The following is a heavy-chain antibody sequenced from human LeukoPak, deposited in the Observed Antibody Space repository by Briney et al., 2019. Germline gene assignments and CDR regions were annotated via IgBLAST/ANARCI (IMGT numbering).Heavy chain of an antibody. V-gene: IGHV1-18*04. D-gene: IGHD3-9*01. J-gene: IGHJ3*02. CDR1: GYTFTSYG. CDR2: ISAYNGNT. CDR3: ARGYYDILTGWFPSDAFDI. Sequence: AAGKVSRKASGYTFTSYGISWVGQAPGQGMEWMGGISAYNGNTNYAQKVQGRVTMTTDTSTSTAYMELRSLRSDDTAVYYCARGYYDILTGWFPSDAFDIWGQGTMVTVSS.